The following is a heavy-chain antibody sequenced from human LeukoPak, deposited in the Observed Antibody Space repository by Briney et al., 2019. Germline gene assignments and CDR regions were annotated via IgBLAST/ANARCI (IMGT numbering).Heavy chain of an antibody. CDR1: GYTFTSYD. J-gene: IGHJ3*02. CDR3: ASSIYDYDKSLAFDI. Sequence: ASXKVSCKASGYTFTSYDINWVRQATGQGVEWMGWMNPNSGNTGYAQKFQGRVTMTRNTSISTAYMELSSLRSGDTAVYYCASSIYDYDKSLAFDIWGQGTMVTVSS. D-gene: IGHD4-17*01. V-gene: IGHV1-8*01. CDR2: MNPNSGNT.